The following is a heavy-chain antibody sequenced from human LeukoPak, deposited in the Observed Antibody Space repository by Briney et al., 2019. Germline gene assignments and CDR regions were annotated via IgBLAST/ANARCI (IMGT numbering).Heavy chain of an antibody. J-gene: IGHJ3*02. CDR1: GFTFSSYA. CDR3: ANPYYYGFPAFDI. CDR2: ISGSGGST. V-gene: IGHV3-23*01. D-gene: IGHD3-10*01. Sequence: GGSLRLSCAASGFTFSSYAMSWVRQAPGKGLEWVSAISGSGGSTYYADSVKGRFAICRDNSKNTLYLQMNSLRAEDTAVYYCANPYYYGFPAFDIWGQGTMVTVSS.